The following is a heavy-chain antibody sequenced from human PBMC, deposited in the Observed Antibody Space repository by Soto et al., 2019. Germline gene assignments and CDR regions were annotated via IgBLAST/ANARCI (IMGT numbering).Heavy chain of an antibody. V-gene: IGHV3-30*18. CDR2: ISYDEINK. Sequence: QVQLVESGGGVVQPGRSLRLSCAASGFTFSSYGMHWVRQAPGKGLEWVAIISYDEINKYYADSVKGRFTISRDNSKNTLYLQMNILGAEDTAVYYCAKSVYNWNDGFFDYWGQGTLVTVSS. CDR1: GFTFSSYG. CDR3: AKSVYNWNDGFFDY. D-gene: IGHD1-1*01. J-gene: IGHJ4*02.